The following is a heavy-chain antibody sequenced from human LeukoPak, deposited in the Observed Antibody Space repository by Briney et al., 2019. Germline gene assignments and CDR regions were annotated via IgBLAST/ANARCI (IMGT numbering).Heavy chain of an antibody. V-gene: IGHV4-39*01. Sequence: SETLSLTCTVSGGSISSSSYYWGWIRQPPGKGLEWIGSIYYSGSTYYNPSLKSRVTISVDTSKNQFSLKLSSVTAADTAVYYCARRFSEGWYGEIDYWGQGTLVTVPS. CDR3: ARRFSEGWYGEIDY. CDR1: GGSISSSSYY. CDR2: IYYSGST. J-gene: IGHJ4*02. D-gene: IGHD6-19*01.